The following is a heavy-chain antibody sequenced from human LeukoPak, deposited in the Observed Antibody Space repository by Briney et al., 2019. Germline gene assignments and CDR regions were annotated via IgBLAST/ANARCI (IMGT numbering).Heavy chain of an antibody. CDR2: IYSDGNT. J-gene: IGHJ3*02. Sequence: GGSLRLSCAASGFSFSSYAMTWVRQAPGKGLEWVSVIYSDGNTYYADSVKGRFTISRDNSKNTLYLQMNSLRAEDTAVYYCARDRRLLYFGELFHDAFDIWGQGTMVTVSS. D-gene: IGHD3-10*01. V-gene: IGHV3-53*01. CDR3: ARDRRLLYFGELFHDAFDI. CDR1: GFSFSSYA.